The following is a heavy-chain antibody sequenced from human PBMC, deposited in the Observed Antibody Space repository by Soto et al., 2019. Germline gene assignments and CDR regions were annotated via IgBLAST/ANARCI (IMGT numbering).Heavy chain of an antibody. J-gene: IGHJ4*02. CDR3: ARLPMMLVVTELKGYSDD. CDR1: GYSFTSYW. CDR2: IFPGDSDS. Sequence: DESLNVSCKGSGYSFTSYWIGWIRQMPGKGLEWMGIIFPGDSDSRYSPSFQGQVTISVDKATSTAFMQWSSLKASDTAMYYCARLPMMLVVTELKGYSDDWCPGTAVPVAS. D-gene: IGHD2-2*01. V-gene: IGHV5-51*01.